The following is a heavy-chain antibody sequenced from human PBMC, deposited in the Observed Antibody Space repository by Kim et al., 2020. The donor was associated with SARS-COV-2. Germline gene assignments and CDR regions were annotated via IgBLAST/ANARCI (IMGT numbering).Heavy chain of an antibody. J-gene: IGHJ4*02. D-gene: IGHD3-10*01. CDR2: ISGSGGST. CDR3: AKLLFYGSGSFDY. Sequence: GGSLRLSCAASGFTFSSYAMSWVRQAPGKGLEWVPAISGSGGSTYYADSVKGRFTISRDNSKNTLYLQMNSLRAEDTAVYYCAKLLFYGSGSFDYWGQGTLVTVSS. CDR1: GFTFSSYA. V-gene: IGHV3-23*01.